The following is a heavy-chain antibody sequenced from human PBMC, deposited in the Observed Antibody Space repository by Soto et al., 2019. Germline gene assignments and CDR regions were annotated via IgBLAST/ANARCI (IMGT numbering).Heavy chain of an antibody. D-gene: IGHD1-26*01. Sequence: GGSLRLSCAASGFTFSSYAMSWVRQAPGKGLEWVSAISGSGGSTYYADSVKGRFTTSRDNSKNTLYLQMNSLRTEDTALYYCAKDIGWEPFYGMDVWGQGTTVTVSS. CDR3: AKDIGWEPFYGMDV. J-gene: IGHJ6*02. CDR2: ISGSGGST. CDR1: GFTFSSYA. V-gene: IGHV3-23*01.